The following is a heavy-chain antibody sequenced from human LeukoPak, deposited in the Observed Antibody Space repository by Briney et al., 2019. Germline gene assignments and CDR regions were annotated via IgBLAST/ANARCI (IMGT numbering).Heavy chain of an antibody. V-gene: IGHV3-7*01. J-gene: IGHJ4*02. CDR3: ARWDIRGTAHQLDY. D-gene: IGHD5-12*01. CDR2: INQDGSTK. CDR1: GFTLSSHW. Sequence: GGSLRLSCAASGFTLSSHWMSWVRQAPGKGLEWVANINQDGSTKYYVDSVKGRFTISRDNARNSMYLQMNSLRAEDTAVYYCARWDIRGTAHQLDYWGQGTLVTVSS.